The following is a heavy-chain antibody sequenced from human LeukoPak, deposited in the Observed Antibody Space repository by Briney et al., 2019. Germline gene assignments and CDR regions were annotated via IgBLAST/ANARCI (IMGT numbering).Heavy chain of an antibody. J-gene: IGHJ4*02. CDR1: GFTFRSYV. CDR3: AKAVGSVPFRPFDY. V-gene: IGHV3-23*01. Sequence: PGGSLRLSCAASGFTFRSYVMSWVRQAPGKGLQWVSTISGAGDTTYYADSVKGRFTISRDNSKNTLYLQMNSLRAEDTAVYYCAKAVGSVPFRPFDYWGQGTLVTVSS. CDR2: ISGAGDTT. D-gene: IGHD1-26*01.